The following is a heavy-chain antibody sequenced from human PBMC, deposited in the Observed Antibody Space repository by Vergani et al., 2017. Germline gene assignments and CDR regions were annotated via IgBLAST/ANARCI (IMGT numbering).Heavy chain of an antibody. CDR2: VYYSGTT. D-gene: IGHD3/OR15-3a*01. J-gene: IGHJ6*03. CDR1: GDAISRDTYS. CDR3: ARGQTGYSRDWSTYFFYMDV. Sequence: QLQLQESDSRLVNPSQTLSLTCTLSGDAISRDTYSWNWVRQPPGKPLEWIGSVYYSGTTYYNPSLGGRVTMSIDKSKNHFSLTLTSVTAADSAFYFCARGQTGYSRDWSTYFFYMDVWGKRTTVTVSS. V-gene: IGHV4-30-2*01.